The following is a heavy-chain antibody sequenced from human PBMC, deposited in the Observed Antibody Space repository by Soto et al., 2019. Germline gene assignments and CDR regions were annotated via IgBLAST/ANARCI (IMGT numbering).Heavy chain of an antibody. CDR2: IYSSGST. Sequence: QVQLQESGPGLVKPSQTLSLTCTVSGGSISSVGYYWSWIRQHPGKGLEWTGYIYSSGSTHYTPSLKSRITMSVDTSKNQFSLKLSSVTVADTAVYFCARESVGTIDRWVQGTLVTVCS. D-gene: IGHD5-12*01. CDR3: ARESVGTIDR. CDR1: GGSISSVGYY. J-gene: IGHJ5*02. V-gene: IGHV4-31*03.